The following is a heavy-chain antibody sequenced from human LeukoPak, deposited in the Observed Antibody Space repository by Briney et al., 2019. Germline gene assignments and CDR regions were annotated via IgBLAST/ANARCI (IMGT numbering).Heavy chain of an antibody. Sequence: QAGGSLRLSCAASGFTVSSNDMSWVRQASGKGLEWVSVIYSDGRTYYADSVKGRFTISRDNSKNTLYLQMNSLRAEDTAVYYCAKDQITMIKGFFDYWGQGTLVTVSS. J-gene: IGHJ4*02. CDR2: IYSDGRT. V-gene: IGHV3-53*01. CDR3: AKDQITMIKGFFDY. CDR1: GFTVSSND. D-gene: IGHD3-22*01.